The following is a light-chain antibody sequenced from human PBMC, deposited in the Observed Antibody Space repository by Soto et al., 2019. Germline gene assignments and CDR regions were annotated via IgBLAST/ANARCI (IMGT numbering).Light chain of an antibody. J-gene: IGLJ1*01. V-gene: IGLV2-14*01. CDR2: DVS. CDR1: SSDVGGYNY. CDR3: SSYTSGGYV. Sequence: QSALTQPASVSGSPGQSITISCTGTSSDVGGYNYVSWFQQHPGKAPKLMIYDVSNRPSGVSNRLSGSKSGNTASLTISGLQAEDEADYYCSSYTSGGYVFGTGTKLTVL.